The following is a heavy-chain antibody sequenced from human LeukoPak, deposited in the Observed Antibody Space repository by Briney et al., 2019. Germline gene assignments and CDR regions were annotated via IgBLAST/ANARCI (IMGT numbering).Heavy chain of an antibody. V-gene: IGHV4-59*01. CDR1: GGSISSYY. D-gene: IGHD2-2*01. J-gene: IGHJ4*02. Sequence: PSETLSLTCTVSGGSISSYYWSWIRQPPGKGLEWIGYIYYSGSTNYNPSLKGRVTISVDTSKNQFSLKLSSVTAADTAVYYCARVGLGCSSTSCHYYFDYWGQGTLVTVSS. CDR3: ARVGLGCSSTSCHYYFDY. CDR2: IYYSGST.